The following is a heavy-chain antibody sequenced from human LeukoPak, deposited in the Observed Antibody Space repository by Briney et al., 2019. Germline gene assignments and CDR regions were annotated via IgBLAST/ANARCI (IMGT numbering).Heavy chain of an antibody. Sequence: GASVKVSCKASGYTFTGNYMHWVRQAPGQGLEWMGWINSNTGGTNYAQKFQGGVTMTRDTSISTAYMELSRLTSDDTAVYYCARAPGSSYYGMDVWGQGTTVTVSS. CDR3: ARAPGSSYYGMDV. J-gene: IGHJ6*02. CDR1: GYTFTGNY. CDR2: INSNTGGT. V-gene: IGHV1-2*02.